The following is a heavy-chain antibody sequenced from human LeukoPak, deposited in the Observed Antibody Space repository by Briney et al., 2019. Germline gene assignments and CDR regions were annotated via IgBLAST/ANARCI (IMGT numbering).Heavy chain of an antibody. CDR1: GFIFSSYW. Sequence: GGSLRLSCAASGFIFSSYWMSWVRQAPGKGLEWVANIKQDGSEKYYVDSVKGRFTISRDNAKNSLYLQMNSLRAEDTAVYYCARAYSSSWYDAFDLWGQGTMVTVSS. D-gene: IGHD6-13*01. CDR3: ARAYSSSWYDAFDL. V-gene: IGHV3-7*01. J-gene: IGHJ3*01. CDR2: IKQDGSEK.